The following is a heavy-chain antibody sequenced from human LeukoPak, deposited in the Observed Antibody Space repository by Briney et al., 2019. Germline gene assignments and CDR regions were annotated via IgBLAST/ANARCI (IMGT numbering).Heavy chain of an antibody. Sequence: SETLSLTCAVYGGSFSGYYWSWIRQPPGKGLEWIGEINHSGSTNYNPSLKSRVTISVDTSKNQFSLRLNSVTAADTAMYYCARLRSPGDFDYWGQGTLVTVSS. J-gene: IGHJ4*02. D-gene: IGHD1-26*01. CDR2: INHSGST. V-gene: IGHV4-34*01. CDR1: GGSFSGYY. CDR3: ARLRSPGDFDY.